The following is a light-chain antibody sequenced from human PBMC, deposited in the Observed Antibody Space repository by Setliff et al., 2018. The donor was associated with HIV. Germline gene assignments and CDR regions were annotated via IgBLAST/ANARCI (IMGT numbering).Light chain of an antibody. CDR3: VLYMGNGISV. CDR2: STN. CDR1: SGSVFSGHY. J-gene: IGLJ3*02. V-gene: IGLV8-61*01. Sequence: QTVVTQEPSFSVSPGGTVTLTCGLSSGSVFSGHYPSWYQQTPGQTPRMLIYSTNTRSSGVPDRFSGSILGNRAALTITGAQADDECDYYCVLYMGNGISVFGGGTKGTVL.